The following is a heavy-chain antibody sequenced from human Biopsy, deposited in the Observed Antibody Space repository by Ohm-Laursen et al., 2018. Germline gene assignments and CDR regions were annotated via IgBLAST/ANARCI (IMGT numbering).Heavy chain of an antibody. V-gene: IGHV3-21*06. J-gene: IGHJ4*02. D-gene: IGHD4-17*01. CDR1: GVTLSGYA. CDR2: ITGGGNYI. Sequence: SLRLSCTASGVTLSGYAMNWVRQAPGKGLEWASSITGGGNYINYADSARGRFTISRDNSKNSVYLVMSSLRAEDTAVYFCATAAYAPPYFDLWGRGTVVTVSS. CDR3: ATAAYAPPYFDL.